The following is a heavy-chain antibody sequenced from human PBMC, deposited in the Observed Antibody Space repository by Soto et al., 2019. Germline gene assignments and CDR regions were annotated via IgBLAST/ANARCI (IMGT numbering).Heavy chain of an antibody. CDR2: IYYSGST. CDR3: AGAGTGDWFDP. Sequence: SETLSLTCTVSGGSISSGDYYWSWIRQPPGKGLEWIGYIYYSGSTYYNPSLKSRVTISVDTSKSQFSLKLSSVTAADTAVYYCAGAGTGDWFDPWGQGTLVTVSS. V-gene: IGHV4-30-4*01. CDR1: GGSISSGDYY. J-gene: IGHJ5*02.